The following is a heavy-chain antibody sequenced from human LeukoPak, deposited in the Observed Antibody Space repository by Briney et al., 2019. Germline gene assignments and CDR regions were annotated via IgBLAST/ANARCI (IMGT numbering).Heavy chain of an antibody. D-gene: IGHD2-15*01. CDR1: GFTFSSYG. V-gene: IGHV3-33*01. J-gene: IGHJ4*02. CDR2: IWYDGSNK. Sequence: PGGSLRLSCAASGFTFSSYGMHWVRQAPGKGLEWVAVIWYDGSNKYYADSVKGRFTISRGNSKNTLYLQMNSLRAEDTAVYYCAIRSGGTWGQGTLVTVSS. CDR3: AIRSGGT.